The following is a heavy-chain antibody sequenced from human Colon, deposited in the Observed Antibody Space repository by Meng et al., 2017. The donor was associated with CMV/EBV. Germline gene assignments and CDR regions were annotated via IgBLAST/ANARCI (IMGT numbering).Heavy chain of an antibody. D-gene: IGHD3-10*01. V-gene: IGHV3-23*01. CDR3: AKAKSNTGGYFFDC. Sequence: SGFTFNNYGMNWVRQYPGKGLEWVAGIRASGGSTYYADSVKGRFTISRDNSKNTLYLQISSLRGEDMAVYYCAKAKSNTGGYFFDCWGQGILVTVSS. CDR1: GFTFNNYG. J-gene: IGHJ4*02. CDR2: IRASGGST.